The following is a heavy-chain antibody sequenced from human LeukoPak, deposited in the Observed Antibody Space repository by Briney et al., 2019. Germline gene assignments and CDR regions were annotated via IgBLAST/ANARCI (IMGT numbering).Heavy chain of an antibody. CDR1: GFTFNSYA. CDR2: ISSDGSNK. J-gene: IGHJ4*02. Sequence: GGSLRLSCAASGFTFNSYALHWVHQAPGKGLEWVAAISSDGSNKYYADSVKGRFTISRDNSKNTLYLQMNSLRAEDTAVYYCARDRYSSGWYGDFDCWGQGTLVTVPS. CDR3: ARDRYSSGWYGDFDC. D-gene: IGHD6-19*01. V-gene: IGHV3-30-3*01.